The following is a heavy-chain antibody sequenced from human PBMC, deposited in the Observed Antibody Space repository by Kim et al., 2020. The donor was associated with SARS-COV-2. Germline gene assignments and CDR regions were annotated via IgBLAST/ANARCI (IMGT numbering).Heavy chain of an antibody. V-gene: IGHV4-30-4*01. Sequence: SETLSLTCTVSGGSISSGDYYWSWIRQPPGKGLEWIGYIDYSGSTYYNPSLKSRVTISVDTSKNQFSLKMSSVTAADTAVYCCASGVVRPIYWSLPWFDPWGQGTLVTVSS. D-gene: IGHD1-1*01. J-gene: IGHJ5*02. CDR2: IDYSGST. CDR3: ASGVVRPIYWSLPWFDP. CDR1: GGSISSGDYY.